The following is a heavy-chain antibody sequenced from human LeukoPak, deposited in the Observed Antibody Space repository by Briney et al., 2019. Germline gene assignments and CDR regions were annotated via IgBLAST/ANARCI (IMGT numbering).Heavy chain of an antibody. D-gene: IGHD3-3*01. J-gene: IGHJ5*02. CDR1: GGSISSYY. V-gene: IGHV4-4*07. Sequence: SETLSLTCTVSGGSISSYYWSWIRQPAGKGLEWIGRIYTSGSTNYNPSLKSRVTMSVDTSKNQFSLKLSSVTAADTAVYYCARDHYDFWSGLQTPNWFDPWGQGTLVTVSS. CDR2: IYTSGST. CDR3: ARDHYDFWSGLQTPNWFDP.